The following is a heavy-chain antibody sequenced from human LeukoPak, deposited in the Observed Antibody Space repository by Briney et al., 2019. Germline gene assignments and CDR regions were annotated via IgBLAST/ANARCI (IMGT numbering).Heavy chain of an antibody. CDR2: MTSDGRT. Sequence: PGGSLRLSCAASGFTFSNYAMVWVRQAPGKGLDWVSAMTSDGRTFYADSVRGRVTISRDNSKNTLYLQMNSLGAEDTAEYFCANVGVAAASPPFYLDVWGKGTTATVSS. CDR3: ANVGVAAASPPFYLDV. V-gene: IGHV3-23*01. J-gene: IGHJ6*03. D-gene: IGHD2-2*01. CDR1: GFTFSNYA.